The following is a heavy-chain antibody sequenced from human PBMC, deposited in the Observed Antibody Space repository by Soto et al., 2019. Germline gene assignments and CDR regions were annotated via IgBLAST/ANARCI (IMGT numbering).Heavy chain of an antibody. CDR1: GDTFSSYT. V-gene: IGHV1-69*08. D-gene: IGHD2-21*02. Sequence: QVQLVQSGAEVKKPGSSVKVSCRASGDTFSSYTVNWLRQAPGRGLEWMGWIIPILTTTDYAQNFRGRLTITADKSTNTVYMELSSLRSGDTAVYYCARRRYCGYDCCYKHYCGLDVWGQGTTVTVAS. J-gene: IGHJ6*02. CDR2: IIPILTTT. CDR3: ARRRYCGYDCCYKHYCGLDV.